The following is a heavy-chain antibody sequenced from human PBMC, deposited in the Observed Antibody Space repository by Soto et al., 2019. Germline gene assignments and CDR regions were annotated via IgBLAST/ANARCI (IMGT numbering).Heavy chain of an antibody. J-gene: IGHJ6*02. V-gene: IGHV1-2*02. CDR1: GYTFTGFY. D-gene: IGHD3-10*02. Sequence: GASVKVSCKASGYTFTGFYIHWVRQAPGQGLEYMGWISPKSGGTNYAQKFQGRVTMTIDTSISTAYMELSRLRSDDTAVYYCARDFRRYYVQPLYGMDVWGQGTTVTVSS. CDR3: ARDFRRYYVQPLYGMDV. CDR2: ISPKSGGT.